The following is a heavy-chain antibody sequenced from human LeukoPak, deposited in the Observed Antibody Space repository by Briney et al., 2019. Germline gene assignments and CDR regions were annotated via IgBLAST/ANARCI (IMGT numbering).Heavy chain of an antibody. V-gene: IGHV4-38-2*02. CDR3: ARCRSGVARHFDL. J-gene: IGHJ2*01. Sequence: SETLSLTCTVSGYSISSGYYWGWIRQPPGKGLEWIGSIYHSGSTYYNPSLKSRVTISVDTSKNQFSLKLSSVTAADTAVYYCARCRSGVARHFDLWGRGTLVTVSS. CDR1: GYSISSGYY. CDR2: IYHSGST. D-gene: IGHD2-8*01.